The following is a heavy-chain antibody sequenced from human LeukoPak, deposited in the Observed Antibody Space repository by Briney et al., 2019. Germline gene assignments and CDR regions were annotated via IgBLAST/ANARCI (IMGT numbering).Heavy chain of an antibody. D-gene: IGHD2-15*01. J-gene: IGHJ6*02. V-gene: IGHV5-51*01. Sequence: GESLKISCKGSGYSFTSYWIGWVRQMPGKGLEWMGIIYPGDSDTRYSPSFQGQVTISADKSISTTYPQWSSLKASDTAMYYCARVGAYCSGGSCYSAYYYYCGMDVWGQGTTVTVSS. CDR1: GYSFTSYW. CDR3: ARVGAYCSGGSCYSAYYYYCGMDV. CDR2: IYPGDSDT.